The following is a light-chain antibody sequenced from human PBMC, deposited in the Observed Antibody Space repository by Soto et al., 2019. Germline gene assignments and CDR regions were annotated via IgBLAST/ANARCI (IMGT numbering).Light chain of an antibody. CDR2: DAS. V-gene: IGKV1-33*01. CDR1: QDITNY. J-gene: IGKJ4*01. Sequence: DIQMTQSPSSLSASVGDRVTITCQASQDITNYLNWFQHKPGKAPKLLISDASNLETGVPSRFSGSGSGTDFTFTINSLQSEDFATYYCQQYHNLLTFGGGTKVEIK. CDR3: QQYHNLLT.